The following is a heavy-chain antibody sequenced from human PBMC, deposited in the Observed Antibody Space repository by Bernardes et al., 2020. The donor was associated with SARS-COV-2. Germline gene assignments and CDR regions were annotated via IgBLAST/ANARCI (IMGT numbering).Heavy chain of an antibody. D-gene: IGHD5-12*01. CDR1: GFPVSSSY. Sequence: GSLRLSCAASGFPVSSSYMSWVRQAPGKGLEWVSVIYRGGQTYYADSVKGRFTISRDNSKNSLYLQMNSLRAADTAVYYCATGGFGGSAPGMDAWGQGTTVTVSS. CDR2: IYRGGQT. CDR3: ATGGFGGSAPGMDA. V-gene: IGHV3-66*01. J-gene: IGHJ6*02.